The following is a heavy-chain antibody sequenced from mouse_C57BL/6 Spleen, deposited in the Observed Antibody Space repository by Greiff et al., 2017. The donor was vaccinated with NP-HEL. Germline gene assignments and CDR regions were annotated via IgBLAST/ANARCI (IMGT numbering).Heavy chain of an antibody. CDR1: GFNIKDDY. V-gene: IGHV14-4*01. Sequence: EVKLVESGAELVRPGASVKLSCTASGFNIKDDYMHWVKQRPEQGLEWIGWIDPENGDTEYASKFQGKATITADKSSNTAYLQLSSLTSEDTAVYYCTHGYDFDYWGQGTTLTVSS. CDR3: THGYDFDY. J-gene: IGHJ2*01. CDR2: IDPENGDT. D-gene: IGHD2-2*01.